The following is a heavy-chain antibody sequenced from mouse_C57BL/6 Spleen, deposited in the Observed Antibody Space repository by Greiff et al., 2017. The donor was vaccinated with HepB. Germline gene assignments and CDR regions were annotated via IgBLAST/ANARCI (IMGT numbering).Heavy chain of an antibody. Sequence: VQLQQSGAELVRPGTSVKVSCKASGYAFTNYLIEWVKQRPGQGLEWIGVINPGSGGTNYNEKFKDKATMTADKSSSTAYIQLSSLKSEDSAVDFCASNYGSSQAMDYWGQGTSVTVSS. J-gene: IGHJ4*01. D-gene: IGHD1-1*01. CDR1: GYAFTNYL. V-gene: IGHV1-54*01. CDR3: ASNYGSSQAMDY. CDR2: INPGSGGT.